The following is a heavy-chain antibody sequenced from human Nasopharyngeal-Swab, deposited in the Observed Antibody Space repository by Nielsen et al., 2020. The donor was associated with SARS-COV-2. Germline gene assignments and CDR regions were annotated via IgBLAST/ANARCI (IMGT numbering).Heavy chain of an antibody. Sequence: GVPVRLSCKGSGYSFSSYWIGWVRQMPGKGLEWMGIMYPRDSDTRYSPSFQGQVTISADKSISTAYLQWSSLKASDTAMYYCATAYNGNYYWDYWGQGTLVTVSS. CDR1: GYSFSSYW. D-gene: IGHD1-7*01. J-gene: IGHJ4*02. CDR3: ATAYNGNYYWDY. V-gene: IGHV5-51*03. CDR2: MYPRDSDT.